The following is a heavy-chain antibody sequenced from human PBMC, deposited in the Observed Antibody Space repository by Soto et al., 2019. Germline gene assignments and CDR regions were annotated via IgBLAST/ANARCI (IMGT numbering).Heavy chain of an antibody. V-gene: IGHV3-30*18. Sequence: GGSLRLSCAASGFTFSSYGMHWVRQAPGKGLEWVAVISYDGSNKYYADSVKGRFTISRDNSKNTLYLQMNSLRAEDTAVYYCAKTYSSGSSYYYYGMDVWGQGTTVTVSS. CDR3: AKTYSSGSSYYYYGMDV. CDR2: ISYDGSNK. D-gene: IGHD6-19*01. J-gene: IGHJ6*02. CDR1: GFTFSSYG.